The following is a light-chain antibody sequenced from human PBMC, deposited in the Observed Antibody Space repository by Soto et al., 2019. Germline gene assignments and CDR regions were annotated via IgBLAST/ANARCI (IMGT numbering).Light chain of an antibody. V-gene: IGLV2-14*01. Sequence: QSALTQPASVSGSPGQSITLSCTGTSSDIGGYNYVSWYQQHTGKAPKLMIYEVSNRPSGVSNRFSGSKSGNTASLTISGPQAEDEADYYCTSYTSSSTNYVFGTGTKVTVL. J-gene: IGLJ1*01. CDR3: TSYTSSSTNYV. CDR1: SSDIGGYNY. CDR2: EVS.